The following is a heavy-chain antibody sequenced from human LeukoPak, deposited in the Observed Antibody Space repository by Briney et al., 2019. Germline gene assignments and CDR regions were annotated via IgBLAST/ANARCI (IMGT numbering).Heavy chain of an antibody. CDR1: GGSFSGYY. J-gene: IGHJ3*02. D-gene: IGHD3-10*01. CDR2: IYHSGST. Sequence: SETLSLTCAVYGGSFSGYYWSWIRQHPGKGLEWIGYIYHSGSTYYNPSLKSRVTISVDTSKNQFSLKLSSVTAADTAVYYCARVETTPVRANDAFDIWGQGTMVTVSS. V-gene: IGHV4-34*09. CDR3: ARVETTPVRANDAFDI.